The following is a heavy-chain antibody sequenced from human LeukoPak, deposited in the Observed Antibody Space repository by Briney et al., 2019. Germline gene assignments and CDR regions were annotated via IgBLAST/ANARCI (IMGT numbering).Heavy chain of an antibody. J-gene: IGHJ6*02. V-gene: IGHV1-46*01. D-gene: IGHD5-12*01. CDR2: INPTGGST. CDR1: GYTFTNYF. Sequence: ASVKVSCKASGYTFTNYFMHWVRQAPGQGLEWMGIINPTGGSTNYAQKFQGRVTMTRDTSTSTVYMELSSLRSEDTAVYYCARAPPVSGYVLYYYYYGMDVWGQGTTVTVSS. CDR3: ARAPPVSGYVLYYYYYGMDV.